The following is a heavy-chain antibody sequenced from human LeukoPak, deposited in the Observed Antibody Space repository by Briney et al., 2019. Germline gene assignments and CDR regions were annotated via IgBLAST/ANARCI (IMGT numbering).Heavy chain of an antibody. D-gene: IGHD3-22*01. CDR1: GYAFTSYD. CDR3: ARGEWARITMIKGVFQH. Sequence: GASVNFSCTASGYAFTSYDINWVRQATGHGPEWVGLRNPNSGNTGYAQQIQGRVTMTRNTSISTAYMQLSTLRAEDTAVYYCARGEWARITMIKGVFQHWGQGTLVTVSS. V-gene: IGHV1-8*02. J-gene: IGHJ1*01. CDR2: RNPNSGNT.